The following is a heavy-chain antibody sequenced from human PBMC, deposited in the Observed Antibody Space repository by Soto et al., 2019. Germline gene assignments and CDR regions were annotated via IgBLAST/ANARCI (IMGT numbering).Heavy chain of an antibody. CDR3: ERWAIYAINPKWFDP. CDR1: GFTFSSYA. CDR2: ISYDGSNK. Sequence: GGSLRLSCAASGFTFSSYAMHCVRRAPGKGLEWVAVISYDGSNKYYAASVKGRFTISRDNSKNTLYLQMNSLRAEDTAVYYCERWAIYAINPKWFDPWGQGTMVTVYS. V-gene: IGHV3-30-3*01. D-gene: IGHD2-8*01. J-gene: IGHJ5*02.